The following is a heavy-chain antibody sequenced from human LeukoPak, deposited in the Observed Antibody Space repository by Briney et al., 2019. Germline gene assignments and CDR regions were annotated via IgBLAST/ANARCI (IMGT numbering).Heavy chain of an antibody. V-gene: IGHV4-59*08. D-gene: IGHD6-13*01. J-gene: IGHJ4*02. CDR2: IYYSGST. Sequence: NTSETLSLTCTVSGGSISSYYWSWIRQPPGKGLEWIGYIYYSGSTNYNPSLKSRVTISVDTSKNQFSLKLSSVTAADTAVYYCATTRRHSTFDYWGQGTLVTVSS. CDR3: ATTRRHSTFDY. CDR1: GGSISSYY.